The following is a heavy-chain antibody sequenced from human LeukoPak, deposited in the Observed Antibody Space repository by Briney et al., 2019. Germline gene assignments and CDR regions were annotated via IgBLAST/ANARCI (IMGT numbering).Heavy chain of an antibody. CDR1: GGSFSGYY. Sequence: SETLSLTCAVYGGSFSGYYWSWIRQPPGKGLEWIGEINYSGTTNYNPSLKSRVTISVDTSKNQFSLKLSPVTAADTAVYYCARSYSGYDAVDYWGQGTLVTVSS. J-gene: IGHJ4*02. CDR3: ARSYSGYDAVDY. CDR2: INYSGTT. V-gene: IGHV4-34*01. D-gene: IGHD5-12*01.